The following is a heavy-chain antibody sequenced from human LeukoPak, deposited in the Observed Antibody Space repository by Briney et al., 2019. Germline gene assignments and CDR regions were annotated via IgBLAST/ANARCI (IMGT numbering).Heavy chain of an antibody. Sequence: SETLSLTCTVSGGPISSSSYYWGWLRQPPGKGLEWIGSNYYSGSTYYNPSLKSRVTISVDTSKNQFSLKLSSVTAADTAVYYCARNPRGYCSSTSCPRYWFDPWGQGTLVTVSS. CDR2: NYYSGST. CDR3: ARNPRGYCSSTSCPRYWFDP. V-gene: IGHV4-39*01. D-gene: IGHD2-2*01. J-gene: IGHJ5*02. CDR1: GGPISSSSYY.